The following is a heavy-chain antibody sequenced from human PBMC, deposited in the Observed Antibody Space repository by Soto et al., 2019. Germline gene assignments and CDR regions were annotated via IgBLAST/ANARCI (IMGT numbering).Heavy chain of an antibody. D-gene: IGHD3-3*01. CDR2: IYYSGST. J-gene: IGHJ4*02. V-gene: IGHV4-59*13. CDR1: GGSISSYY. CDR3: ARVNLEWLLSLDY. Sequence: SETLSLTCTVSGGSISSYYWSWIRQPPGKGLEWIGYIYYSGSTNYNPSLKSRVTISVDTSKNQFSLKLSSVTAADTAVYYCARVNLEWLLSLDYCGQGPLVTVSS.